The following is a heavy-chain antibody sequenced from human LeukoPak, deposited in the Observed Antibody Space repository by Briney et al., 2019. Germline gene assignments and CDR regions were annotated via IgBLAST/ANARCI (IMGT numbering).Heavy chain of an antibody. CDR1: GFTFSSYG. Sequence: PGGSLRLSCAASGFTFSSYGMHWVRQAPGKGLEWVSYISTSGSTTYYADSVKGRFTISRDNAKNSLYLQMNSLRAEDTAVYYCARVGSLAAAGTPDYWGQGTLVTVSS. CDR3: ARVGSLAAAGTPDY. CDR2: ISTSGSTT. V-gene: IGHV3-48*04. J-gene: IGHJ4*02. D-gene: IGHD6-13*01.